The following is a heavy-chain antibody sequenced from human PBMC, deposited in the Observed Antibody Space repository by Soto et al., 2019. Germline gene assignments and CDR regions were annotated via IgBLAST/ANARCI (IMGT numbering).Heavy chain of an antibody. CDR2: IYHCGST. J-gene: IGHJ4*02. CDR1: GGSLRSGGYY. Sequence: SETLSLTCPCSGGSLRSGGYYRSWDRQHPGKRLEWIGYIYHCGSTYYNPSLKSRVSISIDTSKNQFSLSLNSVTAADTALYYCARDHSNSPDYFVYWGQGTLVTVSS. D-gene: IGHD6-6*01. CDR3: ARDHSNSPDYFVY. V-gene: IGHV4-30-4*08.